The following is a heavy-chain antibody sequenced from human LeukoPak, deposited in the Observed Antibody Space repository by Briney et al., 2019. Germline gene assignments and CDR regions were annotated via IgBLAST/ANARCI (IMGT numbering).Heavy chain of an antibody. V-gene: IGHV3-30-3*01. J-gene: IGHJ4*02. CDR3: ARGESVVVAARFPD. CDR2: ISYDGSNK. CDR1: GGPIISSD. D-gene: IGHD2-15*01. Sequence: LSLTCTVSGGPIISSDYHWGWVRQPPGKGLEWVAVISYDGSNKYYADSVKGRFTISRDNSKNTLYLQMNSLRAEDTAVYYCARGESVVVAARFPDWGQGTLVTVSS.